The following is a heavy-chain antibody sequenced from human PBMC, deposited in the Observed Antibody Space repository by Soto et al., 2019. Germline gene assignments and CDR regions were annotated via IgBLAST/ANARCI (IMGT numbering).Heavy chain of an antibody. CDR2: IYWNSDRI. CDR3: VKDISAGGMDV. J-gene: IGHJ6*03. Sequence: EVQLVESGGGVVQPGRSLRRSCAASGVTLKDYAMHWSRQAPVRCLEWVSGIYWNSDRIDYGYSVKVRFTISRYNAKNSLYLEMNSLRAEDTAVYYCVKDISAGGMDVWGKGTTVTVSS. V-gene: IGHV3-9*01. CDR1: GVTLKDYA. D-gene: IGHD3-16*01.